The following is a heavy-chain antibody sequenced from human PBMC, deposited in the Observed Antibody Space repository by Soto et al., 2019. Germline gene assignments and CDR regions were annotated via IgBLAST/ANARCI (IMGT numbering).Heavy chain of an antibody. V-gene: IGHV6-1*01. Sequence: SQTLSLTFAISGDSVSSNSAAWNWIRQSPSRGLEWLGRTYYRSKWYKDYAVSVKSRITINPDTSKNQFSLQLNSVTPEDTAMYYCARHLLPCRASTCYGIDVWGQGTAVTVS. J-gene: IGHJ6*02. CDR1: GDSVSSNSAA. CDR3: ARHLLPCRASTCYGIDV. CDR2: TYYRSKWYK.